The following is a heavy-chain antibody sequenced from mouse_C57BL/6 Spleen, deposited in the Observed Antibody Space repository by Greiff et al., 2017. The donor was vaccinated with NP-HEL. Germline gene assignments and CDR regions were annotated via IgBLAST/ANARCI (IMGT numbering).Heavy chain of an antibody. CDR2: ISSGSSTS. D-gene: IGHD2-10*01. CDR3: AKKEIGLPHYYAMDY. CDR1: GFTFSDYG. Sequence: EVQGVESGGGLVKPGGSLKLSCAASGFTFSDYGMHWVRQAPEKGLEWVAYISSGSSTSYYADTVKGRFTISRDNAKNTLFLQMTSLRSEDTAMYYDAKKEIGLPHYYAMDYWGQGTSVTVSS. V-gene: IGHV5-17*01. J-gene: IGHJ4*01.